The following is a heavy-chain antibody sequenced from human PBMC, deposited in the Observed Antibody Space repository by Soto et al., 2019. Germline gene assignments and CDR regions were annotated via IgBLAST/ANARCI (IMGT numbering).Heavy chain of an antibody. CDR3: AKGSGFCSGGSCYAPTDY. J-gene: IGHJ4*02. CDR1: GFTFSSYA. V-gene: IGHV3-23*01. Sequence: EVQLLESGGGLVQPGGYLRLSCAASGFTFSSYAMSWVRQAPGKGLEWVSAISDSGGSTFYADSVKGRFTISRDNSENTLYLQMNSLRAEDTAVYYCAKGSGFCSGGSCYAPTDYWGQGTLVTVSS. D-gene: IGHD2-15*01. CDR2: ISDSGGST.